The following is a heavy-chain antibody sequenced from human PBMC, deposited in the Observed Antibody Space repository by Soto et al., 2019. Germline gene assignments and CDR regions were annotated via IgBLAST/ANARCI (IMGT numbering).Heavy chain of an antibody. J-gene: IGHJ5*02. CDR2: INHSGST. V-gene: IGHV4-34*01. D-gene: IGHD3-10*01. Sequence: SETLSLTCAVYGGSFSGYYWSWIRQPPGKGLEWIGEINHSGSTNYNPSLKSRVTISVDTSKNQFSLKLSSVTAADTAVYYCARVNRRGYYYGSGSYPNWFDPWGQGTLVTVSS. CDR3: ARVNRRGYYYGSGSYPNWFDP. CDR1: GGSFSGYY.